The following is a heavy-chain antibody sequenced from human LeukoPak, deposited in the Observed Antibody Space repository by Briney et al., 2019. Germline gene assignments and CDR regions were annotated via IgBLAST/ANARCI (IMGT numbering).Heavy chain of an antibody. D-gene: IGHD6-6*01. Sequence: SETLSLTCTVSGGSISGSNYYWGWIRQPPGKGLEWIGSIYYGGTTYYNPSLKSRVTISVDTSKNQFSLEVTSMTAADTAVYYCARHSSAARPNFDYWGQGTPVTVSS. CDR1: GGSISGSNYY. CDR2: IYYGGTT. J-gene: IGHJ4*02. CDR3: ARHSSAARPNFDY. V-gene: IGHV4-39*01.